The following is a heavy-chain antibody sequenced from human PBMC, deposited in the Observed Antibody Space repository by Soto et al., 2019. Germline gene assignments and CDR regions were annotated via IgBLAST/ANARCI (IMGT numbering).Heavy chain of an antibody. V-gene: IGHV3-21*01. J-gene: IGHJ3*02. CDR2: ISSSSSYI. CDR3: ARDINTPLSNSAPPNAFDI. D-gene: IGHD6-6*01. Sequence: SQTLSCAACGFTFSSYRMNWVRQAPGKGLEWVSSISSSSSYIYYADSVKGRFTISRDNAKNSLYLQMNSLRAEDTAVYYCARDINTPLSNSAPPNAFDIWGQGTMVTVSS. CDR1: GFTFSSYR.